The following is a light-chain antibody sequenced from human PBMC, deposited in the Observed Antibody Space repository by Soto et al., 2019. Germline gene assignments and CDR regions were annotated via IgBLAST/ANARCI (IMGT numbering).Light chain of an antibody. V-gene: IGKV3-20*01. J-gene: IGKJ5*01. CDR2: GAS. CDR3: QQYSSSPIT. Sequence: EIVLTQSPGTLSLSPGESATLSCRASQSVSSSYLAWYQQKPGQAPRLLIYGASSRATGIPDRFSGSGSGTDFTLTISRLEPEDFAVYYCQQYSSSPITXGQGTRLEI. CDR1: QSVSSSY.